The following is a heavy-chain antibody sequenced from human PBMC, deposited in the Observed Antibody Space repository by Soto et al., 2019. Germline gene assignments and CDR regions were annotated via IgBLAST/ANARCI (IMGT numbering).Heavy chain of an antibody. CDR1: GGSFSGHY. Sequence: SETLSLTCAVYGGSFSGHYWSWIRQPPGKGLEWIGEINDGGTTNYNPSLTSRVIISVDTSKNQFSLKLRPVTAADTAVYYCARGVPGYSSSWYAYWGQGTLVTVSS. CDR2: INDGGTT. CDR3: ARGVPGYSSSWYAY. J-gene: IGHJ4*02. D-gene: IGHD6-13*01. V-gene: IGHV4-34*01.